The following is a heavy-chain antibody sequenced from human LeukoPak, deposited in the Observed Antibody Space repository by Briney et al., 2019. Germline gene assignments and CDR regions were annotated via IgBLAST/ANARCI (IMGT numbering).Heavy chain of an antibody. Sequence: KTGGSLRLSCAASGFTFSSYSMNWIRQPPGKGLEWIGSIYYSGSTYYNPSLKSRVTISVDTSKNQFSLKLSSVTAADTAVYYCARHVTVRGWGDYWGQGTLVTVSS. CDR1: GFTFSSYS. CDR2: IYYSGST. J-gene: IGHJ4*02. D-gene: IGHD3-10*01. CDR3: ARHVTVRGWGDY. V-gene: IGHV4-39*01.